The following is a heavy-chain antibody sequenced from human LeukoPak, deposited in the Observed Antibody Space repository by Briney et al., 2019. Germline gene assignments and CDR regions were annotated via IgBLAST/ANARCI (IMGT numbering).Heavy chain of an antibody. J-gene: IGHJ6*02. CDR2: IWYDGSNK. Sequence: PGGSLRLSCAASGFTFSSYGMHWVRQAPGKGLEWVAVIWYDGSNKYYADSVKGRFTISRDNSKNTLYLQMNSLRAEDTAVYYCARELPYYYYGMDVWGQGTTVTVSS. V-gene: IGHV3-33*01. D-gene: IGHD2-15*01. CDR3: ARELPYYYYGMDV. CDR1: GFTFSSYG.